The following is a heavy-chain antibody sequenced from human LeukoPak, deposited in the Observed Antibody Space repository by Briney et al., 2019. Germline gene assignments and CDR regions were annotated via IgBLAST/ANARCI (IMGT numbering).Heavy chain of an antibody. V-gene: IGHV1-18*01. D-gene: IGHD6-13*01. Sequence: ASVKVSCKASGYNFTRYGINWVRQAPGQGLEWMGWISAYNGNTNYAQKVQGRVTMTTDTSTNTAYMGLRSLRSDDTAVYYCAGGGGVAAAGTNFDYWGQGTLVTVSS. CDR2: ISAYNGNT. CDR3: AGGGGVAAAGTNFDY. CDR1: GYNFTRYG. J-gene: IGHJ4*02.